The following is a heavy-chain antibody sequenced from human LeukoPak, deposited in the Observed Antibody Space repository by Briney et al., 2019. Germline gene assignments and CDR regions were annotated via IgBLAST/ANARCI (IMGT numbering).Heavy chain of an antibody. CDR3: ARGHCDVLASSYKWTPDY. V-gene: IGHV3-21*01. Sequence: GGSLRLSCASSGFTFNTFNMNWFRQAPGKGLEWVSSINSGGDYKYYADSVEGRFTTSRDYAKNSLSLQLNTLRVEDTAIYYCARGHCDVLASSYKWTPDYWGQGTLVTVSS. J-gene: IGHJ4*02. D-gene: IGHD3-9*01. CDR1: GFTFNTFN. CDR2: INSGGDYK.